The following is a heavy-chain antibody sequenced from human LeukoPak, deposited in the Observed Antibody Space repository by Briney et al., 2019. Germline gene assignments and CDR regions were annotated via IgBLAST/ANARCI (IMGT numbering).Heavy chain of an antibody. D-gene: IGHD3-3*01. V-gene: IGHV3-53*01. CDR1: GFTVSSNY. CDR3: ATISYENAFDI. J-gene: IGHJ3*02. Sequence: PGGSLRLSCAASGFTVSSNYMSWVRQAPGKGLEWVSVIYSGGSTYYADSVKGRLTISRDNSKNTLYLQMNSLRAEDTAVYYCATISYENAFDIWGQGTMVTVSS. CDR2: IYSGGST.